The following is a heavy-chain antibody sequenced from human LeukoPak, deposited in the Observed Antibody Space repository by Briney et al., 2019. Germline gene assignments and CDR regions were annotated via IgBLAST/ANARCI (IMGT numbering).Heavy chain of an antibody. Sequence: SETLSLTCAVYGGSFSGYYWSWIRQPSGKGLEWIGEINHSGSTNYNPSLKSRVTISVDKSKNQFSLKLSSVTAADTAVYYCARDLRRVLRYFDWLPDWGQGTLVTVSS. V-gene: IGHV4-34*01. J-gene: IGHJ4*02. CDR3: ARDLRRVLRYFDWLPD. CDR2: INHSGST. D-gene: IGHD3-9*01. CDR1: GGSFSGYY.